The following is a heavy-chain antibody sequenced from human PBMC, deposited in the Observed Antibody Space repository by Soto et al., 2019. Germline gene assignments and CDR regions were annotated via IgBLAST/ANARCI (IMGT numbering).Heavy chain of an antibody. Sequence: PGESLKISCKGSGYSFTKYWISWVRQMPGKGLEWMARIDPSDSYSDYSPSFRGRVTMSVDKSSITAHLQWTSLQASDTAIYSCAGHGRPPVAGTFIYWRQRTLVSGSP. J-gene: IGHJ4*01. CDR2: IDPSDSYS. CDR1: GYSFTKYW. D-gene: IGHD6-19*01. V-gene: IGHV5-10-1*01. CDR3: AGHGRPPVAGTFIY.